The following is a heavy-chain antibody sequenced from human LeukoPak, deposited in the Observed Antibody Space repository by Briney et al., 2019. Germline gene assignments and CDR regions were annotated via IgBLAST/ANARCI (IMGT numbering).Heavy chain of an antibody. CDR3: AKCGGSYSYYFDY. Sequence: GGSLRLSCAASGFTFSSYEMNWVRQAPGKGLEWVSYISSSGSTIYYADSVKGRFTISRDNSKNTLYLQMNSLRAEDTAVYYCAKCGGSYSYYFDYWGQGTLVTVSS. D-gene: IGHD1-26*01. CDR1: GFTFSSYE. J-gene: IGHJ4*02. CDR2: ISSSGSTI. V-gene: IGHV3-48*03.